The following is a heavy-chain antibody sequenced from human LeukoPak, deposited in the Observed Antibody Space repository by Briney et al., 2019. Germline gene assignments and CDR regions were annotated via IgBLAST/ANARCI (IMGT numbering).Heavy chain of an antibody. CDR2: SRNKANGYTT. Sequence: GGSLRLSCAASGFTFSDHYIDWVRQAPGKGLEWVGRSRNKANGYTTEYAASVKGRFTISRDVSKNSVYLQMNSLKTEDTAVYYCARSPESGGNVFDIWGQGTMVTVCS. D-gene: IGHD3-16*01. J-gene: IGHJ3*02. CDR1: GFTFSDHY. V-gene: IGHV3-72*01. CDR3: ARSPESGGNVFDI.